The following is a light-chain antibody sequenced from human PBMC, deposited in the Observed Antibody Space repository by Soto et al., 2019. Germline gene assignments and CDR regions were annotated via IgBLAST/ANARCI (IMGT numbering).Light chain of an antibody. CDR1: SSNIGSNY. CDR3: AAWDDSLSAVV. CDR2: RND. Sequence: QSVLTQPPSASGTHGQRVTISCSGSSSNIGSNYVYWYQQLPGSAPKLLIYRNDQRPSGVPDRFSASKSGTAASLAISGLRSEDEADYHCAAWDDSLSAVVFGGGTKLTVL. V-gene: IGLV1-47*01. J-gene: IGLJ2*01.